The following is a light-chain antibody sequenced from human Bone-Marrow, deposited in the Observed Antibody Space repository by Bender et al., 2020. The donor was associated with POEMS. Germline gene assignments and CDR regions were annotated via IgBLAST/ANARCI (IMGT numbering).Light chain of an antibody. J-gene: IGLJ2*01. CDR1: SSDVGTYSL. CDR3: CSYTGSYTLEMV. CDR2: SNN. Sequence: QSALTQPVSVSGSPGQSITISCTGTSSDVGTYSLVSWYQQLPGTAPKLLIYSNNQRPSGVPDRFSGSKSGNTASLTISGLQAEDEADYYCCSYTGSYTLEMVFGGGTKLTVL. V-gene: IGLV2-23*01.